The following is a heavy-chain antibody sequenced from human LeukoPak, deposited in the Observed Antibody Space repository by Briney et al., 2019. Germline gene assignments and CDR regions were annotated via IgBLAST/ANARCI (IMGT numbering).Heavy chain of an antibody. CDR1: GFTFDDYA. D-gene: IGHD3-10*01. J-gene: IGHJ4*02. CDR2: LSWNSGSI. V-gene: IGHV3-9*01. Sequence: GGSLRLSCAASGFTFDDYAMHCVRQAPGKGLKWVSGLSWNSGSITYADSVKGRFTISRDNAKKSLYLQMNNLRVEDTALYYCTKGPDYYGTFDYWGQGTLVTVSS. CDR3: TKGPDYYGTFDY.